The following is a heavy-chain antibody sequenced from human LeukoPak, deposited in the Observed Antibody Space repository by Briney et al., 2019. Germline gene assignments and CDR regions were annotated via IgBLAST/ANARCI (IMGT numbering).Heavy chain of an antibody. CDR1: GFTFSSYT. V-gene: IGHV3-23*01. Sequence: GGSLRLSCAASGFTFSSYTMTWVRQAPGKGLEWVSGISGNGVATYYADSVKGRFTISRDNSKNTLYLQMNSLRAEDTAVYYCAKRGDSGSYHYYYYGMDVWGQGTTVTVSS. CDR2: ISGNGVAT. D-gene: IGHD1-26*01. J-gene: IGHJ6*02. CDR3: AKRGDSGSYHYYYYGMDV.